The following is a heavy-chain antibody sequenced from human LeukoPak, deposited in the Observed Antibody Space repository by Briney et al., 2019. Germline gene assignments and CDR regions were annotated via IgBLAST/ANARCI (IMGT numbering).Heavy chain of an antibody. V-gene: IGHV3-7*04. Sequence: GGSLRLSCAASRFSFSSYWMTWVRQAPGRGLEWVANIKQDGSERYYVDSVRGRFTIARDNAKNSVSLQMNSLRAEDTAVYYCVRDEDGGFIPFFEYWGQGILVSVSS. J-gene: IGHJ4*02. CDR2: IKQDGSER. CDR3: VRDEDGGFIPFFEY. D-gene: IGHD2-15*01. CDR1: RFSFSSYW.